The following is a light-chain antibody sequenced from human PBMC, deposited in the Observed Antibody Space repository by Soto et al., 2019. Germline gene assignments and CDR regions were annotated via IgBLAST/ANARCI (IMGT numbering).Light chain of an antibody. CDR1: PSVSNS. V-gene: IGKV3-11*01. Sequence: ENVLTQSPGTLSLSPGERATLSCRASPSVSNSLAWYQHKPGQAPRLLIYDASNRATGVPARFSGSGSGTDVTLTISSLEPEDFAVYYCQQRNKWPPVTFGGGTRVEIK. CDR2: DAS. CDR3: QQRNKWPPVT. J-gene: IGKJ4*01.